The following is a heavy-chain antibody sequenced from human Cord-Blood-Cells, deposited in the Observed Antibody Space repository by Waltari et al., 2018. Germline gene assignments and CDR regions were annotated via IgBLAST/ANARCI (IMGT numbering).Heavy chain of an antibody. CDR1: GFTFSSYS. CDR3: ARVTSYYDFWSGYWGDY. D-gene: IGHD3-3*01. Sequence: EVQLVESGGGLVRPGGSLRLSCAASGFTFSSYSMNWVRQAPGKGLEWVSSISSSSSYIYYADSVKVRFTISRDNAKNSLYLQMNSLRAEDTAVYYCARVTSYYDFWSGYWGDYWGQGTLVTVSS. CDR2: ISSSSSYI. V-gene: IGHV3-21*01. J-gene: IGHJ4*02.